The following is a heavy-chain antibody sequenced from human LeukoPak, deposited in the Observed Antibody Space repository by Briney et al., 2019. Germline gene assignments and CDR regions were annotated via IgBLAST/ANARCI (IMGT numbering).Heavy chain of an antibody. J-gene: IGHJ6*02. D-gene: IGHD3-10*01. CDR2: ISYDGSNK. Sequence: GGSLRLSCAASGFTFSSYGIHWVRQAPGKGLEWVAVISYDGSNKYYADSVKGRFTISRDNSKNTLYLQMNSLRAEDTAVYYCAKADDGSGSNYGMDVWGQGTTVTVSS. CDR3: AKADDGSGSNYGMDV. V-gene: IGHV3-30*18. CDR1: GFTFSSYG.